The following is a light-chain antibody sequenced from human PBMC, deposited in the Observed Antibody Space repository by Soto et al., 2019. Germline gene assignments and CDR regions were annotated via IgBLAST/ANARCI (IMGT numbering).Light chain of an antibody. CDR2: LGS. CDR3: MQALQTPPT. V-gene: IGKV2-28*01. Sequence: DIVMTQSPLSLPVTPGEPASISCRSSQSLLHSNGYNYLDWYLQKPGQSPQLLIYLGSNRASGVPDRFRGTGSGTDFTLKISRVEAEDVGVYYGMQALQTPPTFGQGTKVEIK. CDR1: QSLLHSNGYNY. J-gene: IGKJ1*01.